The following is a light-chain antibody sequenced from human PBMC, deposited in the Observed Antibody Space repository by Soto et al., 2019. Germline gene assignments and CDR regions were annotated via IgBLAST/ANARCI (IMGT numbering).Light chain of an antibody. CDR3: QQSETYPLT. Sequence: IQMTQSPSNLYASVGDSVTITCRASQTISTWLAWYQHKPGKAPNXXIYEASTLMSGVPSRFSGSGSGTEFTLTISSLQPGDFATYYCQQSETYPLTFGQGTRLEIK. CDR1: QTISTW. CDR2: EAS. V-gene: IGKV1-5*01. J-gene: IGKJ5*01.